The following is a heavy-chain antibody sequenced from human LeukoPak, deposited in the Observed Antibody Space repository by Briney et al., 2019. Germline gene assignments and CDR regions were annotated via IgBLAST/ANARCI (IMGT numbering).Heavy chain of an antibody. CDR1: GYTFTSYG. J-gene: IGHJ3*02. V-gene: IGHV1-18*04. Sequence: ASVKVSCKASGYTFTSYGISWVRQAPGQGLEWMGWISAYNGNTNYAQKLQGRVTITTDTSTSTAYMELRSLRSDDTAVYYCAREDLGYCSSTSCYGDAFDIWGQGTMVTVSS. CDR3: AREDLGYCSSTSCYGDAFDI. CDR2: ISAYNGNT. D-gene: IGHD2-2*01.